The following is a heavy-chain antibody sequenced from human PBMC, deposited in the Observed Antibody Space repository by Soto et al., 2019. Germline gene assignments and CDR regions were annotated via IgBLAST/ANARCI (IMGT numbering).Heavy chain of an antibody. Sequence: GGSLRLSCAASGFTFSSYWMSWVRQAPGKGLEWVANIKQDGSEKYYVDSVKGRFTISRDNAKNSLFLQMNSLRAEDTAVYYCARDPTSTTVYWYFDLWGRGTLVTVSS. CDR3: ARDPTSTTVYWYFDL. D-gene: IGHD4-17*01. V-gene: IGHV3-7*01. J-gene: IGHJ2*01. CDR1: GFTFSSYW. CDR2: IKQDGSEK.